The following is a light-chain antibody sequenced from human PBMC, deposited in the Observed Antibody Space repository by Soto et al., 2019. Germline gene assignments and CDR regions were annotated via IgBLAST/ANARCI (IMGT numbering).Light chain of an antibody. Sequence: QSVLTQPASVSGSPGQSITISCTGTSRDVGSYNLVSWYQQHPGKAPKLMIYEVYKRHSGVSDRFSGSRSGSTASLTISGLQAEDEADYFCCSYAGTITYVFGTGTKRTVL. CDR3: CSYAGTITYV. V-gene: IGLV2-23*02. CDR2: EVY. CDR1: SRDVGSYNL. J-gene: IGLJ1*01.